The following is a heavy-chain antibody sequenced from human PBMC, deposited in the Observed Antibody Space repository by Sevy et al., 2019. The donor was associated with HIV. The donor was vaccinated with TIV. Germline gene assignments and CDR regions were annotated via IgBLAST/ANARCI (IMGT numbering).Heavy chain of an antibody. D-gene: IGHD1-1*01. CDR1: GFNFRGYS. CDR3: ARDYGWKYFDY. Sequence: GGSLRLSCAASGFNFRGYSMNWVRQAPGKGLEWVSFMRNTDNKMLHADSVKGRFTIPRDDAKNSLYLQMNNLRDEDTAIYYCARDYGWKYFDYWGQGTLVTVSS. V-gene: IGHV3-48*02. CDR2: MRNTDNKM. J-gene: IGHJ4*02.